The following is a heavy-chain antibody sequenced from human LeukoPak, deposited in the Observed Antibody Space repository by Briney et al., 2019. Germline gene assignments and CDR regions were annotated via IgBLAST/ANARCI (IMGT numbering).Heavy chain of an antibody. CDR2: MFSGGST. V-gene: IGHV4-39*07. D-gene: IGHD3-10*01. CDR3: ARYYIEGRCFDY. J-gene: IGHJ4*02. CDR1: GGSISSSTFY. Sequence: PSETLSLTCTVSGGSISSSTFYWGWIRQPPGKGLEWIGSMFSGGSTYYNPSLKSRVTISVDTSKNQFSLKLSSVTAADTAMYYCARYYIEGRCFDYWGQGTLVTVSS.